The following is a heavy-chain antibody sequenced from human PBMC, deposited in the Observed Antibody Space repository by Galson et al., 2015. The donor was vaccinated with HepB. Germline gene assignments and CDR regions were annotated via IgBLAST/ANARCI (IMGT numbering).Heavy chain of an antibody. CDR1: GFTFSSYA. J-gene: IGHJ4*02. CDR3: AKPVPSPTPYCSSTSCPFDY. Sequence: SLRLSCAASGFTFSSYAMSWVRQAPGKGLEWVSAISGSGGSTYYADSVKGRFTISRDNSKNTLYLQMNSLRAEDTAVYYCAKPVPSPTPYCSSTSCPFDYWGQGTLVTVSS. CDR2: ISGSGGST. D-gene: IGHD2-2*01. V-gene: IGHV3-23*01.